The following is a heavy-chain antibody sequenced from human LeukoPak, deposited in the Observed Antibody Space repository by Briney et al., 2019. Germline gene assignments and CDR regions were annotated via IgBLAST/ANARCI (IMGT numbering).Heavy chain of an antibody. CDR1: GGSIRSYY. J-gene: IGHJ4*02. Sequence: SETLSLTCTVSGGSIRSYYWSWIRQPPGKGLEWIGYIYYSGTTNYNPSLKSRVRISVDTSKNQFSLKLSSVTAADTTVYYCARCPADYYDSSGYYPNYFDYWGQGTLVTVFS. CDR2: IYYSGTT. V-gene: IGHV4-59*01. CDR3: ARCPADYYDSSGYYPNYFDY. D-gene: IGHD3-22*01.